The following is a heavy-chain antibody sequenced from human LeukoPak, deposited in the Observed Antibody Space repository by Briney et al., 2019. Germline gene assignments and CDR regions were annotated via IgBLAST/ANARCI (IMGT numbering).Heavy chain of an antibody. V-gene: IGHV1-46*01. CDR1: GYTFTSYY. Sequence: GASVKVSCTASGYTFTSYYMHWVRQAPGQGLEWMGIINPSGGSTSYAQKFQGRVTMTRDTSTSTVYMELSSLRSEDTAVYYCAKDIVVVPAAMSRMDVWGQGTTVTVSS. CDR3: AKDIVVVPAAMSRMDV. J-gene: IGHJ6*02. CDR2: INPSGGST. D-gene: IGHD2-2*01.